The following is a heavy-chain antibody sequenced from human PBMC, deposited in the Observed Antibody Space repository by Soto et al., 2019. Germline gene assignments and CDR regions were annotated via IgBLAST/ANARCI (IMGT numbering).Heavy chain of an antibody. CDR3: AQDWWVS. CDR2: MNPNSGNT. V-gene: IGHV1-8*01. D-gene: IGHD2-15*01. J-gene: IGHJ5*02. CDR1: GYTFTSYD. Sequence: ASVKVSCKASGYTFTSYDINWVRQATGQGLEWMGWMNPNSGNTGYADSVKGRFTISRDDSKNTVSLHMNSLKADDTAVYYCAQDWWVSWGQGTLVTVSS.